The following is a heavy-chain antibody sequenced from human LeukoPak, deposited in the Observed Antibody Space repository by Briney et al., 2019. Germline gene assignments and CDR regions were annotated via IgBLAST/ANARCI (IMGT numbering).Heavy chain of an antibody. V-gene: IGHV4-4*02. CDR2: VHLDGRT. Sequence: SETLSLTCGVSGGSVINTSWWTWVRQPPRKGLEWIGEVHLDGRTNYNPSLESRLTMSVDVSENQVSLKLTSVTAADTAVYYCAREGGFYRPLDYSGQGTLVTVSS. CDR3: AREGGFYRPLDY. J-gene: IGHJ4*02. CDR1: GGSVINTSW. D-gene: IGHD3-3*01.